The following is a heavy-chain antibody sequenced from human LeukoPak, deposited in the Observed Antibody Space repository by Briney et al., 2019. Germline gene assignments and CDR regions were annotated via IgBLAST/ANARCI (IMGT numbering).Heavy chain of an antibody. J-gene: IGHJ6*03. D-gene: IGHD1-1*01. Sequence: GGSLRLSCAASGFTFSSYGMHWVRQAPGKGPEWVAVIWYDGSNKYYADSLKGRFTISRDNSKNTLYLQMNSLRGEDTAVYYCARGTGYPYYYYMDVWGKGTTVTVSS. V-gene: IGHV3-33*01. CDR1: GFTFSSYG. CDR2: IWYDGSNK. CDR3: ARGTGYPYYYYMDV.